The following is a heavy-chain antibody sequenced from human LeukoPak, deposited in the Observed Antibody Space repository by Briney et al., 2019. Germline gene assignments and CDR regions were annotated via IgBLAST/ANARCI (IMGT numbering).Heavy chain of an antibody. V-gene: IGHV4-34*01. J-gene: IGHJ4*02. D-gene: IGHD2-2*02. Sequence: SETLSLTCAVYGGPFSGYYWSWIRQPPGKGLEWIGEINHSGSTNYNPSLTSRVTISVDTSKNQFSLKLSSVTAADTAVYYCARDYGYCSSTSCYTSFDYWGQGTLVTVSS. CDR3: ARDYGYCSSTSCYTSFDY. CDR1: GGPFSGYY. CDR2: INHSGST.